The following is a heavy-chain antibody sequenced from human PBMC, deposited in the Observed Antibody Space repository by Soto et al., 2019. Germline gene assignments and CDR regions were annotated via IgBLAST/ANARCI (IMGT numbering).Heavy chain of an antibody. J-gene: IGHJ4*02. CDR2: ISHSETT. D-gene: IGHD2-8*01. V-gene: IGHV4-30-4*01. CDR1: GSYITSGDYH. Sequence: SETLSLTCSVSGSYITSGDYHWTWIRQAPGKGLEWIGYISHSETTYYSPALKNRIIISSDFSMNQFSLRLNSVTAADTDVYFCAGFGVGDRDDKWGQGTLVTVSS. CDR3: AGFGVGDRDDK.